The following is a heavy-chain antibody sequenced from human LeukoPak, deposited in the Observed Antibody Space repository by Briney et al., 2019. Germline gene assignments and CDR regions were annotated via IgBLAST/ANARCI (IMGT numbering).Heavy chain of an antibody. Sequence: SVKVSCKTSGGTFNSYAITWVRQAPGQGLEWRGKIIPISVTTNYAQKFQGRVTFTADESTSTAYMDLSSLRSEDTALYYCARKLRLGGNWFDPWGQGTLVTVSS. CDR2: IIPISVTT. D-gene: IGHD1-26*01. CDR1: GGTFNSYA. CDR3: ARKLRLGGNWFDP. J-gene: IGHJ5*02. V-gene: IGHV1-69*13.